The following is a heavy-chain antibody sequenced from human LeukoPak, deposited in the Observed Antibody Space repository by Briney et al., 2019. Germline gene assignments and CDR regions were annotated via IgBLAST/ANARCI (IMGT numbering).Heavy chain of an antibody. J-gene: IGHJ4*02. V-gene: IGHV3-30-3*01. D-gene: IGHD6-19*01. CDR1: GFTFSSYA. Sequence: GRSLRLSCAASGFTFSSYAMHWVRQAPGKGLEWVALLSYNGGDKYYADSLKGRFTISRDNSENTLYLQVNSPRDEDTAVYYCARVSVPHSNGWYGGHYFDYWGQGTLVTVSS. CDR3: ARVSVPHSNGWYGGHYFDY. CDR2: LSYNGGDK.